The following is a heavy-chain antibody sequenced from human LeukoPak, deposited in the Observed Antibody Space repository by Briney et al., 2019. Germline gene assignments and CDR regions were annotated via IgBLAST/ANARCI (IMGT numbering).Heavy chain of an antibody. J-gene: IGHJ4*02. V-gene: IGHV1-69*13. D-gene: IGHD6-6*01. CDR2: IIPIFGTA. Sequence: SVKVSCKASGGTFSSYAISWVRQAPGQGLEWMGGIIPIFGTANYAQKFQGRVTITADESTSTAYMELSSLRSEDTAVYYCARGAAGSSIAALNYFDYWGQGTLVTVSS. CDR3: ARGAAGSSIAALNYFDY. CDR1: GGTFSSYA.